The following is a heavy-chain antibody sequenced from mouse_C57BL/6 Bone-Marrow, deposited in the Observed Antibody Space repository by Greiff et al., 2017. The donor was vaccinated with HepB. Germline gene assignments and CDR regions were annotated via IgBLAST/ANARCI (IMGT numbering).Heavy chain of an antibody. CDR3: ARSNYGSSYEYFDV. CDR2: INPYNGDT. J-gene: IGHJ1*03. CDR1: GYSFTGYF. V-gene: IGHV1-20*01. Sequence: EVKLQQSGPELVKPGDSVKISCKASGYSFTGYFMNWVMQSHGKSLEWIGRINPYNGDTFYNQKFKGKATLTVDKSSSTAHMELRSLTSEDSAVYYCARSNYGSSYEYFDVWGTGTTVTVSS. D-gene: IGHD1-1*01.